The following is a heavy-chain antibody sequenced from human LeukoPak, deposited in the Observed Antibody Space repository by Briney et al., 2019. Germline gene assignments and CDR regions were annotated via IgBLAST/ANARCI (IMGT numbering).Heavy chain of an antibody. V-gene: IGHV4-39*01. Sequence: SETLSLTCTVSGGSISSSDYYWGWIRQPPGKGLEWFASIYYSGSTYYSPSLKSGVTISVDTSKNQFSLKLRSVTATDTAVYYCARGLTRGYTYGGCFDPWGQGTLVTVSS. D-gene: IGHD5-12*01. CDR2: IYYSGST. J-gene: IGHJ5*02. CDR3: ARGLTRGYTYGGCFDP. CDR1: GGSISSSDYY.